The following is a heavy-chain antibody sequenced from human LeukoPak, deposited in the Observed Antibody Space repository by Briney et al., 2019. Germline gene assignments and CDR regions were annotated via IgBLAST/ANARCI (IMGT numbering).Heavy chain of an antibody. CDR2: IIPIFGTA. J-gene: IGHJ3*02. Sequence: SVKVSCKASGGTFSSYAISWVRQAPGQGLEWMGGIIPIFGTANYAQKFQGRVTITADESTSRAYMELSSLRSEDTAVYYCARSGYGSEGAFDIWGQGTMVTVSS. CDR1: GGTFSSYA. D-gene: IGHD3-10*01. CDR3: ARSGYGSEGAFDI. V-gene: IGHV1-69*13.